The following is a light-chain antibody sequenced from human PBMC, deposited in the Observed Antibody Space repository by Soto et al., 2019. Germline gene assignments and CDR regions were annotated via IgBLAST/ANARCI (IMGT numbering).Light chain of an antibody. Sequence: AIQLTQSPSSLSASTGDRVTITCRASQGIASGLAWYRQKPGKAPKLLIHDASSLESGVPSRFSGSGSGTDFTLTISSLQPEDFATYHCQQVNSYPFTFGGGTKVDIK. CDR2: DAS. CDR3: QQVNSYPFT. J-gene: IGKJ4*01. V-gene: IGKV1-13*02. CDR1: QGIASG.